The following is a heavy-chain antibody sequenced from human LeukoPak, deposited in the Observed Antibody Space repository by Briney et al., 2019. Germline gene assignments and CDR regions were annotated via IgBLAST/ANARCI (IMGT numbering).Heavy chain of an antibody. CDR1: GFTFSYAW. Sequence: GSLRLSCAASGFTFSYAWMSWIRQPPGKGLEWIGYIYYSGSTNYNPSLMSRVTISVDTSKNQFSLKLSSVTAADTAVYYCARVDYGPADWYFDLWGRGTLVTVSS. V-gene: IGHV4-59*01. D-gene: IGHD4-17*01. CDR3: ARVDYGPADWYFDL. J-gene: IGHJ2*01. CDR2: IYYSGST.